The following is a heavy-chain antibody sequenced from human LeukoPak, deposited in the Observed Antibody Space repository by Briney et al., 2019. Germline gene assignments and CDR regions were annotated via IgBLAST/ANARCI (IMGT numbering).Heavy chain of an antibody. CDR2: IKEDGRER. CDR3: VRDFAYGDPDC. Sequence: QPGGSLRLSCAASGFTFSRYRMSWVRQAPGKGLEWVANIKEDGRERYYVDSVKGRFTISSDNAKSSLFRQMNSLRAEDTAVYYCVRDFAYGDPDCWGQGTLVTVSS. D-gene: IGHD4-17*01. J-gene: IGHJ4*01. CDR1: GFTFSRYR. V-gene: IGHV3-7*01.